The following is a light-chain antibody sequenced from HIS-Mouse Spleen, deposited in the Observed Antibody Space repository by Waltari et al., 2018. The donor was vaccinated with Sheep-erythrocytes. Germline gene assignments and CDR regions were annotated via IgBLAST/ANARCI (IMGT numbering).Light chain of an antibody. CDR1: SRYVGGYTY. CDR3: CSYAGSYNHV. J-gene: IGLJ1*01. Sequence: QSALTQPRSVSGSPGPSVTISCPGTSRYVGGYTYVPGYQQHPGKAPKPMIYDVSKRPSGVPDRFSGSKSGNTASLTISGLQAEDEADYYCCSYAGSYNHVFATGTKVTVL. CDR2: DVS. V-gene: IGLV2-11*01.